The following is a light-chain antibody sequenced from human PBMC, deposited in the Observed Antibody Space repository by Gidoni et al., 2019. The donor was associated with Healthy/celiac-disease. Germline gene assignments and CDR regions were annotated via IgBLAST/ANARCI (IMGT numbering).Light chain of an antibody. CDR1: QSLLHSNGYNY. Sequence: DIVMTQSPLSLRVTPGEPASISCRSSQSLLHSNGYNYLDWYLQKPGQSPQLLIYLGSNRASGVPDRFSDSGSGTDFTLKISRVEAEDVGVYYCMQAPMCSFGQGTKLEIK. CDR2: LGS. V-gene: IGKV2-28*01. J-gene: IGKJ2*04. CDR3: MQAPMCS.